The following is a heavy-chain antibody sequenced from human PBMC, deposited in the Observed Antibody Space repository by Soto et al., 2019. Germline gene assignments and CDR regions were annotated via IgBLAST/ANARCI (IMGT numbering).Heavy chain of an antibody. Sequence: GESLKISCKSSGYSFTDYWIGWVRQMPGKGLEWMGIIYPGDSDARYSPSFQGQVTISVDTSINTAFLRWNSLTASDTAMYYCARQADYNILTGYFYYFDYSGQRSLVTVSS. CDR1: GYSFTDYW. CDR3: ARQADYNILTGYFYYFDY. CDR2: IYPGDSDA. J-gene: IGHJ4*02. D-gene: IGHD3-9*01. V-gene: IGHV5-51*01.